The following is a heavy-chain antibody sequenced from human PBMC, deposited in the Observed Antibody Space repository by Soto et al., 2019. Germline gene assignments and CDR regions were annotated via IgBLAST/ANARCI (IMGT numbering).Heavy chain of an antibody. CDR2: IYWDDDK. D-gene: IGHD6-25*01. CDR1: GFSLSTSGVG. V-gene: IGHV2-5*02. J-gene: IGHJ4*02. CDR3: AHRRRAAGGYFFDY. Sequence: QITLKESGPTLVKPTQTLTLTCTFSGFSLSTSGVGVGWIRQPPGKALEWLARIYWDDDKHYSPFLKSSLTITKDTSKNQVVLTMTNMDPMDTATYYCAHRRRAAGGYFFDYWGQGTLVTVSS.